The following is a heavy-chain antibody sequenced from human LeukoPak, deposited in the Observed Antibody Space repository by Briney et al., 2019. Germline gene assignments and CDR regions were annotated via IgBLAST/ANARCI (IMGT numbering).Heavy chain of an antibody. D-gene: IGHD3-22*01. V-gene: IGHV1-2*02. CDR2: INPNSGGT. J-gene: IGHJ4*02. CDR1: GYTFTGYY. CDR3: ARDQDEYYYDSSGYCYDY. Sequence: ASVKVSCKASGYTFTGYYMHWVRQAPGQGLEWMGWINPNSGGTNYAQKFQGRVAMTRDTSISTAYMELSRLRSDDTAVYYCARDQDEYYYDSSGYCYDYWGQGTLVTVSS.